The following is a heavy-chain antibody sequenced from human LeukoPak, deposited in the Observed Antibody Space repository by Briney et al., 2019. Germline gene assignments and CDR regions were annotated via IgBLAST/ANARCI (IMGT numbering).Heavy chain of an antibody. CDR3: ARSLSRGLQSGGAFHYFDY. D-gene: IGHD5-24*01. V-gene: IGHV3-33*01. J-gene: IGHJ4*02. CDR1: GLTFSSYG. Sequence: PGGSLRLSCAASGLTFSSYGMHWVRQAPGKGLEWVAVIWYDGSNKYYADSVKGRFTISRDNSKNTLYLQMNSLRAEDTAVYYCARSLSRGLQSGGAFHYFDYWGQGTLVTVSS. CDR2: IWYDGSNK.